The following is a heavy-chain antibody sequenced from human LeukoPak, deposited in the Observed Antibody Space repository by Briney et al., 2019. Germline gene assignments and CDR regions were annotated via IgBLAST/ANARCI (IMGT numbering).Heavy chain of an antibody. V-gene: IGHV3-30*02. Sequence: GGSLRLSCAASGFTFSSYGMHWVRQAPGKGLEWVAFIRYDGSNKYYADSVKGRFTISRDNSKNTLSLQMNSLRAEDTAVYYCAKSASGAAAGSDYWGQGTLVTVSS. CDR1: GFTFSSYG. D-gene: IGHD6-13*01. CDR3: AKSASGAAAGSDY. J-gene: IGHJ4*02. CDR2: IRYDGSNK.